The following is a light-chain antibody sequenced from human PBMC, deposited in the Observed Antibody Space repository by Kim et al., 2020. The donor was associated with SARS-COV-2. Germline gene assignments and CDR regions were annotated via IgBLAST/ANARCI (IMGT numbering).Light chain of an antibody. CDR2: DVS. CDR1: SSDVGGYNY. Sequence: GQWIPITCTGTSSDVGGYNYVSWYQQHPGKAPKLMIYDVSKRPSGVSNRFSGSKSGNTASLTISGLQAEDEADYYCSSYTSSSLVVFGGGTQLTVL. CDR3: SSYTSSSLVV. J-gene: IGLJ2*01. V-gene: IGLV2-14*04.